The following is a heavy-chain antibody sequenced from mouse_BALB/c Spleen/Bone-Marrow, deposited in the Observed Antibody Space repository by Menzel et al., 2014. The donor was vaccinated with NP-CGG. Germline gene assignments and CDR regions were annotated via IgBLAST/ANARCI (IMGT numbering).Heavy chain of an antibody. CDR3: ESRGEYFDV. J-gene: IGHJ1*01. V-gene: IGHV1-31*01. CDR2: IYPYNGVS. CDR1: GYSFTGYY. Sequence: EVQLQQSGPALVKPGASVKISCKASGYSFTGYYMHWVKQSHGNSLDWIGYIYPYNGVSSYNQKFKGKATLTVDRSSSTAYMELRSLTSDDSAVYYCESRGEYFDVWGAGTTVTVSS.